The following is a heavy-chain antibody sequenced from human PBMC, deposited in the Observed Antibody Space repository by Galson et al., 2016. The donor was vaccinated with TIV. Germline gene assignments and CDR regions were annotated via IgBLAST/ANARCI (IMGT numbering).Heavy chain of an antibody. D-gene: IGHD3-3*01. CDR1: GYIFRNFY. J-gene: IGHJ4*02. CDR3: AWGEGDLKEWLSRPLES. Sequence: SVKVSCKASGYIFRNFYMHWVRQAPGQGFQWMGRINPDSGDTTYPPNFQGKVSMTRDTSTNTVYMELSSLKSEDTAVYYCAWGEGDLKEWLSRPLESWGQGTLVVVSS. V-gene: IGHV1-46*01. CDR2: INPDSGDT.